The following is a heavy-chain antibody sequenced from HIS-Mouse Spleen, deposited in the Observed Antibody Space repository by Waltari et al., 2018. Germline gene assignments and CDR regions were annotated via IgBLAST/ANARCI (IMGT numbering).Heavy chain of an antibody. V-gene: IGHV1-18*01. J-gene: IGHJ3*02. D-gene: IGHD3-22*01. CDR2: KSAYKGNT. CDR3: ARAAGDYYDSSGYDAFDI. Sequence: QVQLVQSGAEVKKPGASVKVSCKASGSTFTSYGISWVRQAPGQGLEWMGWKSAYKGNTKAAEKLEGRVTMTTDTSTSTAYMELRSLRSEDTTVYYCARAAGDYYDSSGYDAFDIWGQGTMVTVSS. CDR1: GSTFTSYG.